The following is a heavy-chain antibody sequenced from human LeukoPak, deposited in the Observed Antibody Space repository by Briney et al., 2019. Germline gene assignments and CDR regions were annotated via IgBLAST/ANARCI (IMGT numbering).Heavy chain of an antibody. V-gene: IGHV3-48*01. CDR3: AKARYCSGGTCPEWFDP. Sequence: GGSLRLSCAASGFTFSSHSMNWVRQAPGKGLEWVSYISSSSSTIYYADSVKGRFTISRDNAKNSLYLQMNSLRAEDTAIYYCAKARYCSGGTCPEWFDPWGQGTLVTVSS. CDR1: GFTFSSHS. CDR2: ISSSSSTI. J-gene: IGHJ5*02. D-gene: IGHD2-15*01.